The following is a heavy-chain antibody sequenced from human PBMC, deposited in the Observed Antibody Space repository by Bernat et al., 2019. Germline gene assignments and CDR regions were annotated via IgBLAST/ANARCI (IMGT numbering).Heavy chain of an antibody. CDR1: GGSISSYY. J-gene: IGHJ6*02. Sequence: QVQLQESGPGLVKPSETLSLTCTVSGGSISSYYWSWIRQPPGKGLEWIGYIYYSGSTYYNPSLKSRVTISVDTSKNQFSMKLSSVTAADTAVYYCARQSKIVVVTYYYYGMDVWGQGTTVTVSS. CDR2: IYYSGST. V-gene: IGHV4-59*04. CDR3: ARQSKIVVVTYYYYGMDV. D-gene: IGHD3-22*01.